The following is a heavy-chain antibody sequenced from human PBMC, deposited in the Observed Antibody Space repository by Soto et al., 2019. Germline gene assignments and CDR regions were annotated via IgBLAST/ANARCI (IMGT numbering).Heavy chain of an antibody. CDR3: ARQMTAVAGTSGDY. CDR1: GYSFTNYW. V-gene: IGHV5-51*01. CDR2: IYPGDSDT. Sequence: PGESLKISCKGSGYSFTNYWIGWVRQMPGKGLEWMGIIYPGDSDTRYTPSFQGQVTISADKSISTAHLHWSSLKASDTAMYYCARQMTAVAGTSGDYWGQGTLVTVSS. J-gene: IGHJ4*02. D-gene: IGHD6-19*01.